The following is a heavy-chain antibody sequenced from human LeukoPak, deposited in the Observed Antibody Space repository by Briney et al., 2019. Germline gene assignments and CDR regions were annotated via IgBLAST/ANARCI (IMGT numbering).Heavy chain of an antibody. D-gene: IGHD2-8*01. J-gene: IGHJ4*02. CDR2: ISAYNGDT. CDR3: AREACSDGVCYFGY. V-gene: IGHV1-18*01. CDR1: GDTFTNYG. Sequence: AASVKVSCKASGDTFTNYGFSWVRQAPGEGLEWMGWISAYNGDTKYPQKFQGRVTMTTDTSATTVYMELGSLRFDDAAVYYCAREACSDGVCYFGYWGQGTLVTVSS.